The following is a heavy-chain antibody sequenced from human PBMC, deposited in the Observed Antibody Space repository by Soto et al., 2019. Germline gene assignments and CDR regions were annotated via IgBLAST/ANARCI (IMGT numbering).Heavy chain of an antibody. Sequence: AVKFSCKASGYTFTNNGIRWGRQAPGKMIESMVLISAYNGNTNXXXKRQGRGXXTTDPSQSTAXKGRGXLKSDDTAVYYCARSIDMYYWRQGTLVTVSS. V-gene: IGHV1-18*01. CDR2: ISAYNGNT. D-gene: IGHD3-16*02. CDR3: ARSIDMYY. J-gene: IGHJ4*02. CDR1: GYTFTNNG.